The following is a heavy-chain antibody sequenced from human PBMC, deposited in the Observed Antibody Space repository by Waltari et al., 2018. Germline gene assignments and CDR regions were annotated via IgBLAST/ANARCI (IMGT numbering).Heavy chain of an antibody. D-gene: IGHD5-12*01. J-gene: IGHJ4*02. CDR2: IYTSGST. Sequence: QVQLQESGPGLVKPSETLSLTCTVSGGSISSYYWSWIRQPAGKGLEWIGRIYTSGSTNYNPSLKSRVTISVDTAKNQFSLKLSSVTAADTAVYYCARLRGRGWLQRNGPFDYWGQGTLVTVSS. CDR3: ARLRGRGWLQRNGPFDY. CDR1: GGSISSYY. V-gene: IGHV4-4*07.